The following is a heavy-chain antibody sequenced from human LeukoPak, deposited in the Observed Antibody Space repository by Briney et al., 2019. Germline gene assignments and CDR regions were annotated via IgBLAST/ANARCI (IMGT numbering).Heavy chain of an antibody. CDR3: ARDGIQLWLPAYYFDY. Sequence: PGGSLRLSCAASGFTFSSYAMHWVRQAPGKGLEWVAVISYDGSNKYYADSVKGRFTISRDNSKNTLYLQMNSLRAEDTAVYYCARDGIQLWLPAYYFDYWGQGTLVTVSS. CDR1: GFTFSSYA. D-gene: IGHD5-18*01. CDR2: ISYDGSNK. J-gene: IGHJ4*02. V-gene: IGHV3-30*04.